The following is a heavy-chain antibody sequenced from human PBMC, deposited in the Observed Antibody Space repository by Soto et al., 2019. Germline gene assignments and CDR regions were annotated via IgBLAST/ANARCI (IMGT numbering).Heavy chain of an antibody. V-gene: IGHV3-30*19. D-gene: IGHD2-8*02. CDR1: GFTFSSYG. Sequence: QVQLVESGGGVVQPGRSLRLSCAASGFTFSSYGMHWVRQAPGKGLECVACISYDGSNKDYADSVKGRFTISRDNSKNTLYLQMNGLRAEDTAVYYCASERLAVLRSVLDYWGQGTLVIVSS. CDR3: ASERLAVLRSVLDY. CDR2: ISYDGSNK. J-gene: IGHJ4*02.